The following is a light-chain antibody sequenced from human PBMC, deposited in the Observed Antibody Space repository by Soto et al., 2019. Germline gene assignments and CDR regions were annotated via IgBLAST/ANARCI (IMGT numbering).Light chain of an antibody. CDR3: QQYGGSPRT. V-gene: IGKV3-15*01. J-gene: IGKJ1*01. Sequence: IVMTQSPATLSGSPGERATLSCGASQSVSSNLAWYQQKPGQAPRLLIYGASTRATGIPARFSGSGYGTEFNLTITRLETEDFAVYYCQQYGGSPRTFGQGTKVDI. CDR2: GAS. CDR1: QSVSSN.